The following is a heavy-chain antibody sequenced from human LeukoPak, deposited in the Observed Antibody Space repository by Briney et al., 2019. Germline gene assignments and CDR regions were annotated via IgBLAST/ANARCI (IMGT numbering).Heavy chain of an antibody. V-gene: IGHV1-8*01. D-gene: IGHD1-26*01. CDR2: MNPNSGNT. CDR1: GYTFTSYD. CDR3: ASEPVGGNSLDF. Sequence: ASVEVSCKTSGYTFTSYDVNWVRQAPGQGLEWMGWMNPNSGNTGYAQKFQGRVTMTRNNAITTAYLELSSLRSEDTAIYYCASEPVGGNSLDFWGQGTLVTVSS. J-gene: IGHJ4*02.